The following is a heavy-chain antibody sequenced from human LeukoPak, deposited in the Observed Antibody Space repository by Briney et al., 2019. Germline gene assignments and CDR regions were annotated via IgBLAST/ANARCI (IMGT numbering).Heavy chain of an antibody. CDR2: ISWNSGSI. D-gene: IGHD6-13*01. CDR1: GFTFDDYA. Sequence: GGSLRLSCAASGFTFDDYAMHWVRQAPGKGLEWVSGISWNSGSIGYADSVKGRFTISRDNAKNSLYLQMNSLRAEDTAVYYCARALGYSSSWLDYYYYGMDVWGQGTTVTVSS. J-gene: IGHJ6*02. CDR3: ARALGYSSSWLDYYYYGMDV. V-gene: IGHV3-9*01.